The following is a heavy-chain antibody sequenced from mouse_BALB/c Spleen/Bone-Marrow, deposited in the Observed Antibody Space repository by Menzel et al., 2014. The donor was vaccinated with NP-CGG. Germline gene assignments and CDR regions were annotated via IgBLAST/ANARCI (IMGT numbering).Heavy chain of an antibody. V-gene: IGHV14-3*02. Sequence: EVQLQQSGAELVKPGASVKLSCTASGFNIKDTYMHWVKQRPEQGLEWIGRIDPANGNIKYDPKFQGKATITADTSSNTAYLQLSSLTSEDTAVYYCSNYYYGYYLDSWGQGTTLTVSS. J-gene: IGHJ2*01. CDR2: IDPANGNI. CDR1: GFNIKDTY. D-gene: IGHD1-1*01. CDR3: SNYYYGYYLDS.